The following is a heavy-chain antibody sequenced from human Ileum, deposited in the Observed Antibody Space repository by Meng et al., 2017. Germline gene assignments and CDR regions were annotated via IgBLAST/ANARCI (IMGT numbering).Heavy chain of an antibody. CDR3: AKGEGASWYLY. J-gene: IGHJ4*02. CDR1: GFTFSSYD. V-gene: IGHV3-23*01. Sequence: GESLKISCAGSGFTFSSYDMSWVRQAPGKGLEWVSNIARSGDRTYYADSVKGRFTISRDNSKNMLYLQMNSLRADDTAVYYCAKGEGASWYLYWGQGKLVNGAS. D-gene: IGHD6-13*01. CDR2: IARSGDRT.